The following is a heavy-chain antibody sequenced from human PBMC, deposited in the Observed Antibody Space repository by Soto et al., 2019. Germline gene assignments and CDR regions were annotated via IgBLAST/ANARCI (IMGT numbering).Heavy chain of an antibody. CDR1: GYTFTSYG. CDR2: ISAYNGNT. Sequence: GASVKVSCKASGYTFTSYGISWVRQAPGQGLEWMGWISAYNGNTNYAQKLQGRVTMTTDTSTSTAYMELRSLRSDDTAVYYCARARYSSGSGPYYFDYWGQGTLVTSPQ. V-gene: IGHV1-18*01. J-gene: IGHJ4*02. D-gene: IGHD6-19*01. CDR3: ARARYSSGSGPYYFDY.